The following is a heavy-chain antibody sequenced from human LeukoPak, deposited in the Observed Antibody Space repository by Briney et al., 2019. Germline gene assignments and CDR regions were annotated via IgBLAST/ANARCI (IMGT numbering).Heavy chain of an antibody. D-gene: IGHD3-22*01. CDR1: GFTFIAYS. V-gene: IGHV3-21*01. Sequence: GGSLILSCAASGFTFIAYSMNWVRQAPGKGLEWVSSISSSSAYIHYADSVEGRFTVSRDNAKNSLYLQMNSLRAEDTAVYYCARENFYDSSGYDAFDIWGQGTMVTVSS. CDR3: ARENFYDSSGYDAFDI. J-gene: IGHJ3*02. CDR2: ISSSSAYI.